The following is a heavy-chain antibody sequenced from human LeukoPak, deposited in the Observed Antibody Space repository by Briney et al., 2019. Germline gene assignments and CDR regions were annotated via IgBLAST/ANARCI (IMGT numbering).Heavy chain of an antibody. D-gene: IGHD6-13*01. Sequence: PGGSLRLSCAASGFTFSSYSMNWVRQAPGKGLEWVSSISGSGSYIYYADSVKGRFTISRDNAKNSLYLQMNGLRAEDTAVYYCAGAIGYSSSWYDYWGQGTLVTVSS. CDR1: GFTFSSYS. J-gene: IGHJ4*02. CDR3: AGAIGYSSSWYDY. V-gene: IGHV3-21*06. CDR2: ISGSGSYI.